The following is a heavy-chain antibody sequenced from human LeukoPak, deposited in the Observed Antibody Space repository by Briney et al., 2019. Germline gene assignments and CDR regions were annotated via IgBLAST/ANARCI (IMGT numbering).Heavy chain of an antibody. Sequence: GGSLRLSCAASGFTFSSYSMNWVRQAPGKGLEWVSYISSSSTIYYADSVTGRFTISRDSAKNSLYLQMNSLGDEDTAVYYCAREVSSSWYTDYWGQGTLVTVSS. CDR2: ISSSSTI. CDR3: AREVSSSWYTDY. J-gene: IGHJ4*02. D-gene: IGHD6-13*01. V-gene: IGHV3-48*02. CDR1: GFTFSSYS.